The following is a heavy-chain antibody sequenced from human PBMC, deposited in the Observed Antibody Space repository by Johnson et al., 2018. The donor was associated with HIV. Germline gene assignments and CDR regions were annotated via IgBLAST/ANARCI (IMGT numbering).Heavy chain of an antibody. CDR2: ISYDGSNK. Sequence: QMLLVESGGGLVQPGGSLRLSCAASGFTFSNAWMSWVRQAPGKGLEWVAVISYDGSNKYYADSVKGRFTISRDNSKNTLYLQMNSLRAEDTAVYYCAKDHGWSRGWLFDAFDIWGQGTMVTVSS. J-gene: IGHJ3*02. CDR1: GFTFSNAW. V-gene: IGHV3-30*18. CDR3: AKDHGWSRGWLFDAFDI. D-gene: IGHD6-19*01.